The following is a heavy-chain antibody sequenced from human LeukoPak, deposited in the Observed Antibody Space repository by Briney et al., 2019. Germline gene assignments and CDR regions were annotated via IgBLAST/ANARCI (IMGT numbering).Heavy chain of an antibody. V-gene: IGHV3-33*01. CDR1: GFTFSSYG. Sequence: PGGSLRLSCAASGFTFSSYGMHWVRQAPGKGLEWVAVIWYDGSNKYYGDSVKGRFTISRDNSKNTLYLQMNSLRAEDTAVYYCARDRAVAGYYYYYGMDVWGQGTTVTVSS. CDR3: ARDRAVAGYYYYYGMDV. D-gene: IGHD6-19*01. CDR2: IWYDGSNK. J-gene: IGHJ6*02.